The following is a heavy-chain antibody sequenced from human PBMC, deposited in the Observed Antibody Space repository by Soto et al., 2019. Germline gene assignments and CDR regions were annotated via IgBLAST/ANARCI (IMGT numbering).Heavy chain of an antibody. D-gene: IGHD2-21*01. CDR3: AASCVGCGGFNYYGMDV. V-gene: IGHV4-31*03. CDR1: GGSISSGGYY. J-gene: IGHJ6*02. Sequence: QVQLQESGPGLVKPSQTLSLTCTVSGGSISSGGYYWSWIRQHPGKGLEWIGYIYYSGSTYYNPSRKSRVTISVDTSKNQFSLKLSSVTAADTAVYYCAASCVGCGGFNYYGMDVWGQGTTVTGSS. CDR2: IYYSGST.